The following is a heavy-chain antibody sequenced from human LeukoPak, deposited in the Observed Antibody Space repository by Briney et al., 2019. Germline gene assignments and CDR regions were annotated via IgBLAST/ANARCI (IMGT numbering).Heavy chain of an antibody. V-gene: IGHV4-34*01. Sequence: PSETLSLTCAVYRVSFSGYYWSWIRQPPGPELGWSGEIDHSGSTNYNPSLKSRVTISVDTSKNQFSLNLCSVTAADTAVYYCARGPPRYCTNGVCYYPPFDYWGQGTLVTVSS. CDR2: IDHSGST. D-gene: IGHD2-8*01. J-gene: IGHJ4*02. CDR1: RVSFSGYY. CDR3: ARGPPRYCTNGVCYYPPFDY.